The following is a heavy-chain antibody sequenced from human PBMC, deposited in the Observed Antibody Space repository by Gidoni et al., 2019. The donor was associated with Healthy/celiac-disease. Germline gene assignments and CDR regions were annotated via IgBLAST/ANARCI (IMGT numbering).Heavy chain of an antibody. Sequence: HWVRQAPGKGLEWVAVISYDGSNKYYADSVKGRFTISRDNSKNTLYLQMNSLRAEDTAVYYCAKGVAVAGTAPFDYWGQGTLVTVSS. CDR2: ISYDGSNK. CDR3: AKGVAVAGTAPFDY. J-gene: IGHJ4*02. D-gene: IGHD6-19*01. V-gene: IGHV3-30*18.